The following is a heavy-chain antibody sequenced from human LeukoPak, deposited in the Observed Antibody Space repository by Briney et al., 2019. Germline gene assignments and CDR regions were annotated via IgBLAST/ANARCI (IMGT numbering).Heavy chain of an antibody. CDR1: GFTFSNYG. Sequence: GGSLRLSCEASGFTFSNYGMSWVRQAPGKGLEWVSAITASSSSTHDADSVQGRFTISRDNFKNTLYLQMNSLRPEDTAIYYCAKLFHSCTYSNFFHYWGQGTLVTVSS. CDR2: ITASSSST. J-gene: IGHJ4*02. CDR3: AKLFHSCTYSNFFHY. V-gene: IGHV3-23*01. D-gene: IGHD1-26*01.